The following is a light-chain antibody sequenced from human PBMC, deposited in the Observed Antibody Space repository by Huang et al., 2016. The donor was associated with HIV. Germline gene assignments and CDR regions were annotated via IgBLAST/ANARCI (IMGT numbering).Light chain of an antibody. J-gene: IGKJ4*01. CDR2: GAS. V-gene: IGKV3-15*01. CDR3: QQYNYWPPLT. Sequence: EVVMTQSPATLSVSPGESVTLSCRASQRIGRNLAWYQQKVGQPPRLLIYGASTRATGIPARFSGSGSGTEFTLTITSLQSEDFAVYYCQQYNYWPPLTFGGGTKVEIK. CDR1: QRIGRN.